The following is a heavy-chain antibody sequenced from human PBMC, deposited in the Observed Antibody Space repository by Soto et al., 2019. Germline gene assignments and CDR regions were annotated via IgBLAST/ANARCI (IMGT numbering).Heavy chain of an antibody. D-gene: IGHD5-18*01. J-gene: IGHJ4*02. V-gene: IGHV3-15*01. CDR3: TADDGIQLWSPADH. Sequence: DVQLVESGGGLVKPGGSLRLSCAASGFIFTDAWMSWVRQAPGKGLEWVGRIRANTAGGTTDYAAPVKGRFTISRDDSKKTLYLQMNSLKPEDTAMYYCTADDGIQLWSPADHWGQGTLVTVSS. CDR2: IRANTAGGTT. CDR1: GFIFTDAW.